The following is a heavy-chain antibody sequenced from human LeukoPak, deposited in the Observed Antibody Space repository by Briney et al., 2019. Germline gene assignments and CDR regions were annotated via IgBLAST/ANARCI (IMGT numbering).Heavy chain of an antibody. V-gene: IGHV3-21*01. J-gene: IGHJ4*02. Sequence: PGGSLRLSCAASEFTFSSYSMNWVRQAPGKGLEWVSSITTSSSYIYYADSVKGRFTISRDNAKNSLFLQMNSLRAEDTAVYYCARERGYDYWGQGTLVTVSS. D-gene: IGHD3-22*01. CDR2: ITTSSSYI. CDR3: ARERGYDY. CDR1: EFTFSSYS.